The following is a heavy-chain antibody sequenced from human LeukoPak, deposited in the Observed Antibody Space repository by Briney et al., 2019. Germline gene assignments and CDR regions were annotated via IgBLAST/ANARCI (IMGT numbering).Heavy chain of an antibody. CDR1: GFTVSSNY. Sequence: GGSLRLSCAASGFTVSSNYMSWVRQAPGKGLEWVSVIYSGGSTYYADSVKGRFTISRDNSKNTLYLQMNSLRAEDTAVYYCAKDHDYVWGSYHDHYYFDYWGQGTLVTVSS. D-gene: IGHD3-16*02. CDR2: IYSGGST. V-gene: IGHV3-53*05. J-gene: IGHJ4*02. CDR3: AKDHDYVWGSYHDHYYFDY.